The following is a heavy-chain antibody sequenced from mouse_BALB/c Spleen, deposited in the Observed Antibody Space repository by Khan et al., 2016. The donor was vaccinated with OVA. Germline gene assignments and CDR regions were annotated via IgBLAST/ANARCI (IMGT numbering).Heavy chain of an antibody. D-gene: IGHD2-4*01. J-gene: IGHJ2*01. CDR3: ARSRGPGYDYGFDY. CDR2: IYPYNGGT. V-gene: IGHV1S29*02. Sequence: VQLQQSGPELVKPGASVKISCKASGYTFTDYNMHWVKQSHGQSLEWIGYIYPYNGGTGYNQKFKSKATLTVDNSSSTAYMEVRSLTSEDSAVYYCARSRGPGYDYGFDYWGQGTTLTVSS. CDR1: GYTFTDYN.